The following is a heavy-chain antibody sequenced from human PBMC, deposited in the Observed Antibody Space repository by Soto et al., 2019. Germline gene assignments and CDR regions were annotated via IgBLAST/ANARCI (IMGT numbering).Heavy chain of an antibody. CDR3: ARQAHYYDSSGYYPDACYDY. CDR1: GGSISSSSYY. D-gene: IGHD3-22*01. V-gene: IGHV4-39*01. CDR2: IYYSGST. Sequence: PSETLSLTCTVSGGSISSSSYYWGWIRQPPGKGLEWIGSIYYSGSTYYNPSLKSRLTISVDTSKNQFSLKLSSVTAADTAVYYCARQAHYYDSSGYYPDACYDYWGQGTLVTVSS. J-gene: IGHJ4*02.